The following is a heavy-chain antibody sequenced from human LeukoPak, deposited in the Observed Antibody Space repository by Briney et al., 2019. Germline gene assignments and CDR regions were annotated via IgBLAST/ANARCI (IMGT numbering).Heavy chain of an antibody. CDR3: ARGSAANAVYYFDY. CDR1: GGSFSGYY. V-gene: IGHV4-34*01. D-gene: IGHD2-8*01. CDR2: INHSGNT. Sequence: ETLSLTCAVYGGSFSGYYWSWIRQPPGKGLEWIGEINHSGNTNYNPSLKSRVTISVDTSKNQFSLKLSSVTAADTAVYYCARGSAANAVYYFDYWGQGTLVTVSS. J-gene: IGHJ4*02.